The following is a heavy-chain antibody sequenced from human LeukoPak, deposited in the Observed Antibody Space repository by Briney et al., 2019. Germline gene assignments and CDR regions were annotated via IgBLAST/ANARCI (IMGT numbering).Heavy chain of an antibody. CDR2: LYLGGNT. CDR3: ARGDCTSSTRCSPHYFDQ. V-gene: IGHV3-66*01. J-gene: IGHJ4*02. D-gene: IGHD2-2*01. Sequence: GGSLRLSCAVSGFTVSGNYMSWVRQAPGKGLEWVSILYLGGNTYYADSVKGRLTISRDNSENTLYLQMDSLTAEDTAVYYCARGDCTSSTRCSPHYFDQWGQGTLVTVST. CDR1: GFTVSGNY.